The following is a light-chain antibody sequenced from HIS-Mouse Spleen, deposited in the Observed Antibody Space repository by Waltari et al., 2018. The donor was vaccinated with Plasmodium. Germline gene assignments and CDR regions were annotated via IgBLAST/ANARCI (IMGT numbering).Light chain of an antibody. CDR1: RSDVGSYNL. CDR2: EGS. CDR3: CSYAGSSTFVV. J-gene: IGLJ2*01. V-gene: IGLV2-23*03. Sequence: QSALTQPAYVSGSPGQSITISCTGTRSDVGSYNLVSWYHQHPGKAPKLMIYEGSKRPSGVSNRFSGSKSGNTASLTISGLQAEDEADYYCCSYAGSSTFVVFGGGTKLTVL.